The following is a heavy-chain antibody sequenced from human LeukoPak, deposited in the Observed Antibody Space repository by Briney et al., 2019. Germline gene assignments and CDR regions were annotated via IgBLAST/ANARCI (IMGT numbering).Heavy chain of an antibody. D-gene: IGHD3-3*01. Sequence: PGGSLRLSCAPSGFTVSSNYMSWVRQAPGKGLEWVANIKPDGSEKYYVDSVKGRFIVSRDNAKNSLYLQMNSLRVEDTAVYYCASTSWSGYDYWGQGTLVTVSS. J-gene: IGHJ4*02. V-gene: IGHV3-7*01. CDR2: IKPDGSEK. CDR1: GFTVSSNY. CDR3: ASTSWSGYDY.